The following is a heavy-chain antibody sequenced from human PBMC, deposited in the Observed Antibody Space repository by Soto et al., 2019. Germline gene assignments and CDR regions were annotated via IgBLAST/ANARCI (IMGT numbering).Heavy chain of an antibody. CDR2: INHSGST. D-gene: IGHD7-27*01. V-gene: IGHV4-34*01. CDR3: ARRGWGSYYYYYYGMDV. Sequence: PSETLSLTCAVYGGSFSGYYWSWIRQPPGKGLEWIGEINHSGSTNYNPSLKSRVTISVDTSKNQFSLKLSSVTAADTAVYYCARRGWGSYYYYYYGMDVWGQGTTVTVSS. CDR1: GGSFSGYY. J-gene: IGHJ6*02.